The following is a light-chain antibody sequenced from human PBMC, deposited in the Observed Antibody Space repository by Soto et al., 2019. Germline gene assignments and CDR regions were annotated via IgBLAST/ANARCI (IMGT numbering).Light chain of an antibody. CDR3: MQGTHWPPYT. CDR1: QSLLHTDGNTY. V-gene: IGKV2-30*02. CDR2: KVS. Sequence: DVVMTQSPLSLPVTLGQPASISCRSSQSLLHTDGNTYLNWFQQRPGQSPRRLIYKVSNRDSGVPDRFSGSGSGTDFTLKISRVEAEDIGVYYCMQGTHWPPYTFGQGTKLE. J-gene: IGKJ2*01.